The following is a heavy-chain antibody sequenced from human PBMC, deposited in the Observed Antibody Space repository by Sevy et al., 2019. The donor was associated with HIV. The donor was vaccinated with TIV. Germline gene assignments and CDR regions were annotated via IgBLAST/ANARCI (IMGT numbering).Heavy chain of an antibody. CDR1: GYTLTALS. Sequence: ASVKVSCKVSGYTLTALSMHWVRQAPGKGLEWMGTFDPEDGETRFAQKFQGRVTMTEDTSTDTAYMELSSLRSEDTAVYXCATTKDYYDSSGYPFDHWGQGALVTVSS. V-gene: IGHV1-24*01. CDR2: FDPEDGET. D-gene: IGHD3-22*01. J-gene: IGHJ4*02. CDR3: ATTKDYYDSSGYPFDH.